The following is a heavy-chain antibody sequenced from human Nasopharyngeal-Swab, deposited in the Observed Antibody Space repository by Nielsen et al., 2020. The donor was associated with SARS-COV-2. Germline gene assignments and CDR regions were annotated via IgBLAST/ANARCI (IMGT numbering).Heavy chain of an antibody. D-gene: IGHD3-22*01. V-gene: IGHV4-4*07. Sequence: SDTLSPTFTVPGGSISSYYWTWFAQPPGKGLDWIGRIYTSGSTNYNPSLKSRVTMSVDTSKNQFSLKLSSVTAADTAVYYCARDRVDDYYDSSGQVYYFDYWGQGTLVTVSS. CDR2: IYTSGST. J-gene: IGHJ4*02. CDR3: ARDRVDDYYDSSGQVYYFDY. CDR1: GGSISSYY.